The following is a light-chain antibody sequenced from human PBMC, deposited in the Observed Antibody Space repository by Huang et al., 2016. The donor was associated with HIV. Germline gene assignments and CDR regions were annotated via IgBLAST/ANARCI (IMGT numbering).Light chain of an antibody. V-gene: IGKV3-11*01. CDR2: DAS. CDR1: QRINRY. CDR3: QQRSNWPPIT. J-gene: IGKJ5*01. Sequence: EIVLTQSPTTLSLSPGERATLSCRASQRINRYLAWYQQKPGQAPRLLIYDASNRATGIPARFSGGGSGTDFTLTISSLEPEDFAVYYCQQRSNWPPITFGQGTRLEIK.